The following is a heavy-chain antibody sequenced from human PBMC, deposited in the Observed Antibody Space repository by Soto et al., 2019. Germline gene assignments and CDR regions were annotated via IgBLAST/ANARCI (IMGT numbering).Heavy chain of an antibody. J-gene: IGHJ5*02. V-gene: IGHV1-3*01. Sequence: ASVKVSCRASEYTFTSYSRHWVRQAPGQRLEWMGWINAGNGNTKYSQKFQGRVTITRDTSASTAYMELSSLRSEDTAVYYCARSPPANWFDPWGQGTLVTVSS. CDR2: INAGNGNT. CDR1: EYTFTSYS. CDR3: ARSPPANWFDP.